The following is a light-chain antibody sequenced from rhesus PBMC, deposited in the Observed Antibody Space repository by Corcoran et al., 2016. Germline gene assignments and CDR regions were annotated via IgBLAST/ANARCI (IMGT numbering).Light chain of an antibody. J-gene: IGKJ3*01. CDR1: ENVNNY. CDR3: QHSYAPPFP. V-gene: IGKV1-74*01. CDR2: KAS. Sequence: DIQMTQSPSSLSASVGDRVTISCRASENVNNYLHWYQQKPGKAPNLLIYKASNLKSGVPSRFSGIGSGTDFTLTISSLQPEDFANSYCQHSYAPPFPFGPGTKLDLK.